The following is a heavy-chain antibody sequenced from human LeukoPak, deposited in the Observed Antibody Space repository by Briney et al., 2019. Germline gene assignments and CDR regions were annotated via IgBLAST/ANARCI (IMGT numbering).Heavy chain of an antibody. V-gene: IGHV1-24*01. D-gene: IGHD2-2*01. J-gene: IGHJ4*02. CDR2: FDPEDGET. Sequence: GASVKVSCKVSGYTLTVLSMHWVRQAPGKGLEWMGGFDPEDGETIYAQKFQGRVTMTEDTSTDTAYMELSSLRSEDTAVYYCATLKRCSSTSCSAGPYYFDYWGQGTLVTVSS. CDR1: GYTLTVLS. CDR3: ATLKRCSSTSCSAGPYYFDY.